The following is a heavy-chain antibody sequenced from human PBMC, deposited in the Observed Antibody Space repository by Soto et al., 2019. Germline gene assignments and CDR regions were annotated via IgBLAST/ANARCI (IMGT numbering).Heavy chain of an antibody. V-gene: IGHV4-59*01. D-gene: IGHD4-17*01. CDR3: ARGAYGDYPEEVAFDI. CDR2: IYYSGST. Sequence: PSETLSLTCTVSGGSISSYYWSWIRPPPGKGLEWIGYIYYSGSTNYNPSLKSRVTISVDTSKNQFSLKLSSVTAADTAVYYCARGAYGDYPEEVAFDIWGQGTMVTVSS. J-gene: IGHJ3*02. CDR1: GGSISSYY.